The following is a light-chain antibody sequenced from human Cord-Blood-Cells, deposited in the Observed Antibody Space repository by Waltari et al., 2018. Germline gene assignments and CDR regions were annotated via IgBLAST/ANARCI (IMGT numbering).Light chain of an antibody. CDR1: LSVSSY. CDR3: QQRSNWPWT. J-gene: IGKJ1*01. CDR2: DAS. V-gene: IGKV3-11*01. Sequence: EIVLTQYTATLSLSPVVRATFSCRASLSVSSYLAWYQQKPGQAPRLLIYDASNRATGVPARFSGSGSGTDFTLTISSREPEDFAVYYCQQRSNWPWTFGQGTKVEIK.